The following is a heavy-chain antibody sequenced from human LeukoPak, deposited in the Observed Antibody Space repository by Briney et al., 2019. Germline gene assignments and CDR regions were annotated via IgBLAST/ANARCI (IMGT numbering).Heavy chain of an antibody. CDR3: ARSSGIRRSEDYYNMDV. Sequence: PSETLSLTCTVSGGSISSYYWNWIRQPPGKGLEWIGEINHSGSTNYNPSLKSRVTTSVDTSKNQFSLKLSSVTAADTAVYYCARSSGIRRSEDYYNMDVWGQGTTVTVSS. CDR2: INHSGST. V-gene: IGHV4-34*01. J-gene: IGHJ6*02. D-gene: IGHD1-26*01. CDR1: GGSISSYY.